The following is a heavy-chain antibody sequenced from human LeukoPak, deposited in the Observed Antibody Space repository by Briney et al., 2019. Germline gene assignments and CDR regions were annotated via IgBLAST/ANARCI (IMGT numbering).Heavy chain of an antibody. CDR1: GFTFSSYS. CDR2: IIASGTAM. J-gene: IGHJ5*02. Sequence: PGGSLRLSCAASGFTFSSYSMNWVRQAPGKGLEWVSHIIASGTAMFYADSVKGRFTISRDNAKNSLYLQMNSLRAEDTAVYYCAKDGYCSGTRCTRAYNWFDPWGQGTLVTVSS. D-gene: IGHD2-2*03. CDR3: AKDGYCSGTRCTRAYNWFDP. V-gene: IGHV3-48*01.